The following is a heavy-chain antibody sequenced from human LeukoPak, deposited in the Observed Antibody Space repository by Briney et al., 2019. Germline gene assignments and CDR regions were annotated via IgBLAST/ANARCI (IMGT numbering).Heavy chain of an antibody. CDR3: AKEGRWLDS. CDR1: GFTFSNYG. V-gene: IGHV3-30*18. Sequence: GGTLRLSCAASGFTFSNYGMNWVRQAPGKGLEWVAELLYDGSHEFYADVVKGRFTISRDNSKNTLYLQINSLRAEDTAVYYCAKEGRWLDSWGQGTLVTVS. J-gene: IGHJ4*02. D-gene: IGHD4-23*01. CDR2: LLYDGSHE.